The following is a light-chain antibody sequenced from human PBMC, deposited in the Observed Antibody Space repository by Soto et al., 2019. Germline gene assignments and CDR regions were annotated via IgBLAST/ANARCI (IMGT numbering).Light chain of an antibody. Sequence: QSALTQPASVSGSPGQSITISCTGTSSDVGSYNLVSWHQQHPGKAPKLMIYADTKRPSGVSYRFSGSKSGNTASLTISGLQAEDEADYYCCSYAGSGVYVFGNGTKLTVL. CDR3: CSYAGSGVYV. V-gene: IGLV2-23*01. CDR1: SSDVGSYNL. CDR2: ADT. J-gene: IGLJ1*01.